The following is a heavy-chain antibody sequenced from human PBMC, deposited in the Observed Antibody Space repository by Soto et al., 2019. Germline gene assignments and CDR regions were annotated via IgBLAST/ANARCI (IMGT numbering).Heavy chain of an antibody. J-gene: IGHJ6*02. D-gene: IGHD2-15*01. CDR2: IIPIFGTA. Sequence: QVQLVQSGAEVKKPGSSVKVSCKASGGTFSSYAITWVRQAPGQGLEWMGGIIPIFGTANYAQKFQGRVTIAADESTSTAYMEPSSLKSEDTAVYYCAAEGDGSGGYCYGMDVWGQGTTVTVSS. CDR1: GGTFSSYA. CDR3: AAEGDGSGGYCYGMDV. V-gene: IGHV1-69*12.